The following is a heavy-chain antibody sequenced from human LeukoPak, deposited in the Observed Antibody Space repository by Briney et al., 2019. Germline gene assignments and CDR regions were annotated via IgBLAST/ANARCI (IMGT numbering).Heavy chain of an antibody. CDR1: GFTFSSYE. CDR3: ARVSGVKYYYYGMDV. J-gene: IGHJ6*02. D-gene: IGHD3-10*01. CDR2: ISSSGSTI. V-gene: IGHV3-48*03. Sequence: GGSLRLSCAASGFTFSSYEMNWVRQAPGKGLEWVSYISSSGSTIYYADSVKGRFTISRDNAKNSLYLQMNSLRAEDTAVYYCARVSGVKYYYYGMDVWGRGTTVTVSS.